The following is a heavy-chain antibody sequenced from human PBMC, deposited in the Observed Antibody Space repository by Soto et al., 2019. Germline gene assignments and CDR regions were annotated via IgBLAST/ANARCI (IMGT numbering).Heavy chain of an antibody. V-gene: IGHV3-33*01. Sequence: QVQLVESGGGVVQPGRSLRLSCAASGFTFSSYGMHWVRQAPGKGLEWVAVIWYDGGNKYYADSVKGRFTISRDNSKNTLYLQMNSLRAEDTAVYYCARDSGSYLRWGQGTLVTVSS. CDR2: IWYDGGNK. D-gene: IGHD1-26*01. CDR3: ARDSGSYLR. CDR1: GFTFSSYG. J-gene: IGHJ4*02.